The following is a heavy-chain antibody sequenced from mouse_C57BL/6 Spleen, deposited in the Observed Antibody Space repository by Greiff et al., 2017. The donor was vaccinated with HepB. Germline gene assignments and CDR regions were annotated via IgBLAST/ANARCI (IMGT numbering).Heavy chain of an antibody. Sequence: EVQRVESGPGLAKPSQTLSLTCSVTGYSITSDYWNWIRKFPGNKLEYMGYISYSGSTYYNPSLKSRISTTRDTSKNQYYLQLNSVTTEDTATYYCARGIYYDYGDWYFDVWGTGTTVTVSS. V-gene: IGHV3-8*01. D-gene: IGHD2-4*01. CDR2: ISYSGST. J-gene: IGHJ1*03. CDR3: ARGIYYDYGDWYFDV. CDR1: GYSITSDY.